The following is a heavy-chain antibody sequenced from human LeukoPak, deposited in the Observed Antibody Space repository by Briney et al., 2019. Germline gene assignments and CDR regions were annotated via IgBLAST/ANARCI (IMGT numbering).Heavy chain of an antibody. CDR3: ARDPAEADC. V-gene: IGHV3-21*06. CDR2: INGGGNT. J-gene: IGHJ4*02. Sequence: GGSLRLSCIASGFTFGVDGMSWFRQAPGKGLEWVSSINGGGNTFYADSVKGRFAISRDNAKNSLYLQMNGLRAEDTAVYYCARDPAEADCWGQGTLVTVSS. CDR1: GFTFGVDG.